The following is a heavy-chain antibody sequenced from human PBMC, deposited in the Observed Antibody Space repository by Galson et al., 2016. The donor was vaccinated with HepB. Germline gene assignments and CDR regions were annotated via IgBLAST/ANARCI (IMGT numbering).Heavy chain of an antibody. D-gene: IGHD2/OR15-2a*01. V-gene: IGHV1-24*01. Sequence: SVKVSCKVSRNIRSEMIIHWVRQAPERGLEWLGGFNPEDAGSIYAQRFQGRFTMTEDTSTNTAYMELSRLRREDTAVYYCATDTGRLYFGDHRGGGAYWGQGTLVAGSS. CDR1: RNIRSEMI. CDR3: ATDTGRLYFGDHRGGGAY. J-gene: IGHJ4*02. CDR2: FNPEDAGS.